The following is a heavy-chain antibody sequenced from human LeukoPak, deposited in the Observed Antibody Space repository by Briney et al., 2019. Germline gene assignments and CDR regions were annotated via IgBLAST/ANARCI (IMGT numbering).Heavy chain of an antibody. CDR2: IYYSGST. CDR3: AREGGFYCSSTSCYGLDY. CDR1: GGSICSGDYY. V-gene: IGHV4-30-4*08. D-gene: IGHD2-2*01. Sequence: SETLSLTXTVSGGSICSGDYYWSWIRQPPGKGLEWIGYIYYSGSTYYNPSLKSRVTISVDTSKNQFSLKLSSVTAADTAVYYCAREGGFYCSSTSCYGLDYWGQGTLVTVSS. J-gene: IGHJ4*02.